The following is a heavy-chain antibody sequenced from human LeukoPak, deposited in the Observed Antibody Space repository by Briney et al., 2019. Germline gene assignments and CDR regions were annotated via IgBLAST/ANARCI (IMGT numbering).Heavy chain of an antibody. Sequence: PGGSLRLSCAASGFTFNTYSMNWVRQAPGKGLEWVSYISSSSSTIYYADSVKGRFTISRDNSKNTLYLQMNSLRAEDTAVYYCANNPGGWYWGQGTLVTVSS. D-gene: IGHD6-19*01. V-gene: IGHV3-48*01. CDR3: ANNPGGWY. CDR1: GFTFNTYS. CDR2: ISSSSSTI. J-gene: IGHJ4*02.